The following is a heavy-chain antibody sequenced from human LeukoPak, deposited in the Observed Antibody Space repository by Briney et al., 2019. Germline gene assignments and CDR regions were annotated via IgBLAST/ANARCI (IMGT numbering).Heavy chain of an antibody. Sequence: SVKVSCEASGGTFGSYAISWVRQAPGQGLEWMGGIIPIFGTANYAQKFQGRVTITADESTSTAYMELSSLRSEDTAVYYCARGDFWSGYYYGMDVWGQGTTVTVSS. D-gene: IGHD3-3*01. J-gene: IGHJ6*02. CDR3: ARGDFWSGYYYGMDV. CDR2: IIPIFGTA. V-gene: IGHV1-69*13. CDR1: GGTFGSYA.